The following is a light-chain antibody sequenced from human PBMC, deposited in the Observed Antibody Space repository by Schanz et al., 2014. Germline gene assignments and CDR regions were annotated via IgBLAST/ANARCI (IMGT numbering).Light chain of an antibody. Sequence: EIVMTQSPATLSVSPGQSATLSCRASQSIGNNLAWYQQKPGQAPRLLIYGASSRATGIPDRFSGSGSGTDFTLTISSVEPEDFAVYYCQHYGSSPWAFGQGTKVEIK. CDR2: GAS. CDR3: QHYGSSPWA. J-gene: IGKJ1*01. CDR1: QSIGNN. V-gene: IGKV3-20*01.